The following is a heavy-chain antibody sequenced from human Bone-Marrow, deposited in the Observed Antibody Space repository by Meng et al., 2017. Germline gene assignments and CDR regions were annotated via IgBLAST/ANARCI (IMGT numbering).Heavy chain of an antibody. CDR1: GYNFPDYY. CDR3: ARDEDISAAGKLFGDY. V-gene: IGHV1-2*06. CDR2: IDPKSGDT. Sequence: QVQLGESGAEGKKPGASVKVSCKPSGYNFPDYYIHWVRKAPGQGLEWMGRIDPKSGDTHYAQRFQGRVTMTGDTSISTAYMELSGLRSDDTAMYYCARDEDISAAGKLFGDYWGQGTLVTVSS. J-gene: IGHJ4*02. D-gene: IGHD6-13*01.